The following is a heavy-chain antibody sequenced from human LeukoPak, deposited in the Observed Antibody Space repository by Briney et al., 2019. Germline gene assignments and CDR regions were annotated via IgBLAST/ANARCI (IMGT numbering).Heavy chain of an antibody. CDR2: ISAYNGNT. D-gene: IGHD3-3*01. CDR1: GYTFTSYG. Sequence: ASVKVSCKAPGYTFTSYGISWVRQAPGQGLEWMGWISAYNGNTNHAQNFQGRVTVTTETSTSTAYMELRSLRSDDTAVYYCARDRGTYYDFWSGYHYWGQGTLVTVSS. CDR3: ARDRGTYYDFWSGYHY. J-gene: IGHJ4*02. V-gene: IGHV1-18*01.